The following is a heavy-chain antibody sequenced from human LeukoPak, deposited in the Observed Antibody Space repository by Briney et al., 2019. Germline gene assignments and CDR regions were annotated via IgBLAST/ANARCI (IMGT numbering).Heavy chain of an antibody. J-gene: IGHJ4*02. CDR2: IGSDGST. V-gene: IGHV3-66*01. D-gene: IGHD3-10*01. CDR1: GFTVSSNY. Sequence: GGSLRLSCAASGFTVSSNYMSWVRQAPGKGLEWVTVIGSDGSTYYAESVRGRFTISRDNSKNTLFLQMNSLRAEDTAVYYCESSLWDFGCWGQGAPVTVSS. CDR3: ESSLWDFGC.